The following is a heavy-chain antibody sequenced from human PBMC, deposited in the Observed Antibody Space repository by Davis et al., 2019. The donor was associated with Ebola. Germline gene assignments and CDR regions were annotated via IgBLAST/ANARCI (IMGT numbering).Heavy chain of an antibody. CDR3: ARASHGVTPIYGMDV. V-gene: IGHV1-69*04. CDR2: IIPILGIA. D-gene: IGHD5-18*01. J-gene: IGHJ6*02. Sequence: SVKVSCKASGGTFSSYAISWVRQAPGQGLEWMGRIIPILGIANYAQKFQGRVTITADKSTSTAYMELSSLRSEDTAVYYCARASHGVTPIYGMDVWGQGTTVTVSS. CDR1: GGTFSSYA.